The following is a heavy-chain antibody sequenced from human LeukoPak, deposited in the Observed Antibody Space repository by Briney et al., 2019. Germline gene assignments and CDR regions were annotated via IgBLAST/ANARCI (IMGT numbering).Heavy chain of an antibody. CDR1: GYTFTSYG. D-gene: IGHD3-22*01. CDR2: ISAYNGNT. V-gene: IGHV1-18*01. Sequence: ASVKVSCKASGYTFTSYGISWVRQAPGQGLEWMGWISAYNGNTNYAQKLQGRVTMTTDTSTSTAYMELRGLRSDDTAVYYCARCDSSGYHDRLGAFDIWGQGTMVTVSS. CDR3: ARCDSSGYHDRLGAFDI. J-gene: IGHJ3*02.